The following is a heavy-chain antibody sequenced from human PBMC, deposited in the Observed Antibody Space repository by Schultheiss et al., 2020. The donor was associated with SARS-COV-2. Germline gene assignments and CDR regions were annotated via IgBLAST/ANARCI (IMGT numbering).Heavy chain of an antibody. D-gene: IGHD2-2*01. CDR1: GFTFSSYS. CDR3: ASGLKAGVPAFRVYYYGMDV. J-gene: IGHJ6*02. CDR2: ISSSSSYI. V-gene: IGHV3-21*01. Sequence: GGSLRLSCAASGFTFSSYSMNWVRQAPGKGLEWVSSISSSSSYIYYADSVKGRFTISRDNAKNSLYLQMNSLRAEDTAVHYCASGLKAGVPAFRVYYYGMDVWGQGTTVTVSS.